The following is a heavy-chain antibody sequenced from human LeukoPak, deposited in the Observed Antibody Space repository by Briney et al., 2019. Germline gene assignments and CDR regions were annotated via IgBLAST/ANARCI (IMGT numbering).Heavy chain of an antibody. J-gene: IGHJ5*02. Sequence: SETLSLTCTVSGGSISSYYWGWIRQPPGKGLEWIGSIYYSGSTYYNPSLKSRVTISVDTSKNQFSLKLSSVTAADTAVYYCARQVGYCSGGSCYNWFDPWGQGTLVTVSS. CDR2: IYYSGST. V-gene: IGHV4-39*01. CDR1: GGSISSYY. D-gene: IGHD2-15*01. CDR3: ARQVGYCSGGSCYNWFDP.